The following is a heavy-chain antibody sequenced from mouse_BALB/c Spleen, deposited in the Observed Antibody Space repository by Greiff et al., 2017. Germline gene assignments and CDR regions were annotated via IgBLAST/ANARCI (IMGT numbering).Heavy chain of an antibody. V-gene: IGHV1-18*01. J-gene: IGHJ3*01. CDR1: GYSFTGYT. CDR3: ARSTMITTWFAY. D-gene: IGHD2-4*01. Sequence: EVKLMESGAELMKPGASVKISCKASGYSFTGYTMNWVKQSHGKNLEWIGLINPYNGGTSYNQKFKGKATLTVDKSSSTAYMELLSLTSEDSAVYYCARSTMITTWFAYWGQGTLVTVSA. CDR2: INPYNGGT.